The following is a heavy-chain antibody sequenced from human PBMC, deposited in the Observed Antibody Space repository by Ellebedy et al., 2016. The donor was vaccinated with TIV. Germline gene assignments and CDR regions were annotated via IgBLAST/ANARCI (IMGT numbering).Heavy chain of an antibody. CDR1: GYTFTSYG. J-gene: IGHJ4*02. CDR3: ARDNYWELLGIDD. CDR2: ISADNGDT. V-gene: IGHV1-18*01. Sequence: ASVKVSCKASGYTFTSYGISWVRQAPGQGLEWMGWISADNGDTNYAQKFQCRVSVTTDTSTNTAYMELRSLRSDDTALYYCARDNYWELLGIDDWGQGTLVTVSS. D-gene: IGHD1-26*01.